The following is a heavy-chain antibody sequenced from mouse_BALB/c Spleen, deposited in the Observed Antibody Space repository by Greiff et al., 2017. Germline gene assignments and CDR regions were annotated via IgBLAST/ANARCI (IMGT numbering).Heavy chain of an antibody. CDR1: GYAFTNYL. Sequence: VLLVESGAGLVRPGTSVRVSCKTSGYAFTNYLIEWVKQSPGQALEWIGVINPGSGGTNYNEKFKGKATLTADKSSSTAYMQLSSLTSDDSAVYFCARSRYDAMDYWGQGTSVTVSS. V-gene: IGHV1-54*03. CDR3: ARSRYDAMDY. J-gene: IGHJ4*01. CDR2: INPGSGGT. D-gene: IGHD3-3*01.